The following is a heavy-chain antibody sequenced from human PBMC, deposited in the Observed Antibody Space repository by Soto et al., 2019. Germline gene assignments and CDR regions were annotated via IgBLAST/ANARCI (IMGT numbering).Heavy chain of an antibody. CDR3: AKDGLWFGEFADYYGMDV. Sequence: QVQLVESGGGVVQPGRSLRLSCAASGFTFSSYGMHWVRQAPGKGLEWVAVISYDGSNKFYADSVKGRFTISRDNSKNTLYLQMNSLRADDTAVYYCAKDGLWFGEFADYYGMDVWGQGTTVTVSS. CDR1: GFTFSSYG. J-gene: IGHJ6*02. V-gene: IGHV3-30*18. CDR2: ISYDGSNK. D-gene: IGHD3-10*01.